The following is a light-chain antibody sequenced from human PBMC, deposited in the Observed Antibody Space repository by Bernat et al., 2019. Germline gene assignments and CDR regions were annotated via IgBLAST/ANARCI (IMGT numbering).Light chain of an antibody. CDR3: QVWDSSSDHVV. CDR1: YIGSKS. J-gene: IGLJ3*02. V-gene: IGLV3-21*03. Sequence: YVLTQSPSVSVAPGMTARITCGGNYIGSKSVHWYQQRPGQAPVLVVYDNKDRPSGITERVSGSKSMNTATLTISRVEAGDEADYYCQVWDSSSDHVVFGGGTKVNVL. CDR2: DNK.